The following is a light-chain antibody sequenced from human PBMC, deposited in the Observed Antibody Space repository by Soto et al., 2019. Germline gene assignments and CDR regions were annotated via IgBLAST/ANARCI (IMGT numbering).Light chain of an antibody. Sequence: IRMTQSPSSFSASTGDRVTITCRASQGISSYLAWYQQKPGKAPKLLIYAAATLQSGAPSRFSASGSGTYFTLTSSRLQSEDFATYYCQQNLCYPYTFGQGTKLEI. J-gene: IGKJ2*01. CDR3: QQNLCYPYT. CDR2: AAA. V-gene: IGKV1-8*01. CDR1: QGISSY.